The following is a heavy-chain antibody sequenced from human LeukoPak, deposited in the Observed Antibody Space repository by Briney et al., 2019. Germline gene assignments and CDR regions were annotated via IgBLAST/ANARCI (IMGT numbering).Heavy chain of an antibody. J-gene: IGHJ1*01. CDR3: ARGGKKWELPPELQH. V-gene: IGHV1-69*13. D-gene: IGHD1-26*01. Sequence: ASVKVSCKASGGTLSSYAISWVRQAPGQGLEWMGGIIPIFGTANYAQKFQGRVTITADESTSTAYMELSSLRSEDTAVYYCARGGKKWELPPELQHWGQGTLVTVSS. CDR1: GGTLSSYA. CDR2: IIPIFGTA.